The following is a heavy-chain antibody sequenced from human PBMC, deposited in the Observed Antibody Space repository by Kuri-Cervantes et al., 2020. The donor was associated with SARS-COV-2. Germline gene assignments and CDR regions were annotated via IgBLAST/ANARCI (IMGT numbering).Heavy chain of an antibody. Sequence: SGPTLVNPPRPLTLTCTFSGFSLSPSGMCVSWIRQPPGKALEWLALIDWNDDKYYSTSLKTRLTISKDTSKNQVVLTMTNMDPVDTATYYCARMGGLTMIVVVITLHDAFDIWGQGTMVTVSS. D-gene: IGHD3-22*01. CDR3: ARMGGLTMIVVVITLHDAFDI. CDR2: IDWNDDK. J-gene: IGHJ3*02. V-gene: IGHV2-70*01. CDR1: GFSLSPSGMC.